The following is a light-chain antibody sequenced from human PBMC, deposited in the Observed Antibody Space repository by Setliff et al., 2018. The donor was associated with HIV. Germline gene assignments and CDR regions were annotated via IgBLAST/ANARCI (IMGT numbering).Light chain of an antibody. CDR3: ATWDDSLKVM. V-gene: IGLV1-44*01. CDR2: RDN. J-gene: IGLJ3*02. Sequence: QSVLTQPPSASGPPGQRVTISCSGSSSNIGSNTVDWYQQLPGTAPKLLMYRDNQRPSGVPDRFSGSKAGTSASLVISGLQSEDEADYYCATWDDSLKVMFGGGTKVTVL. CDR1: SSNIGSNT.